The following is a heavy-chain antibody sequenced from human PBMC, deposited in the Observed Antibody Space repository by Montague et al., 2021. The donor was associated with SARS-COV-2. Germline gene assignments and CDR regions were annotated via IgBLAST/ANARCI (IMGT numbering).Heavy chain of an antibody. D-gene: IGHD2-21*01. CDR2: ISSSGGGSTK. V-gene: IGHV3-48*03. J-gene: IGHJ6*02. Sequence: SRRLSCSASGFIFSSYEMNWVRQAPGKGLEWISYISSSGGGSTKHYTDPVKGRFTISRDNAKNSLYLQMNSLRVEDTAIYYCARDRDWDDWCGMDVWGQGTTVTVSS. CDR3: ARDRDWDDWCGMDV. CDR1: GFIFSSYE.